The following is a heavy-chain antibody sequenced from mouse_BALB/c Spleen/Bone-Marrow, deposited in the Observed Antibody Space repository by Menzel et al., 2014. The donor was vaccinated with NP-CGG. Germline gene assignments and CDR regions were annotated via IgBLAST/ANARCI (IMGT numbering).Heavy chain of an antibody. CDR2: IRNKANGYTT. V-gene: IGHV7-3*02. J-gene: IGHJ1*01. CDR3: VRDRSYEIQWYVEV. CDR1: GFTFTDCY. D-gene: IGHD1-1*01. Sequence: EVKVEESGGGLVQPGGSLRLSCATSGFTFTDCYMSWVRQPPGKALEWLGFIRNKANGYTTEYSASVKGRFTISSDNAQIHLYLKMNKLRTEDRADYYGVRDRSYEIQWYVEVWGAGTTVTVAS.